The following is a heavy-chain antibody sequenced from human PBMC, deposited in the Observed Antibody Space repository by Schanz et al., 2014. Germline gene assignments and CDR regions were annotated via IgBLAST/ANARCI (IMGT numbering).Heavy chain of an antibody. CDR3: ARGGYSSGWYDRDIAHFDY. Sequence: QVQLVQSGAELRKPGTSVKVSCKTSGYTFSNDDINWVRQAIGQGPEWMGWMQPDSGKTHYAEKFQGRVAMTRDVSISTAYMELSSLRSDDTAVYYCARGGYSSGWYDRDIAHFDYWGQGTLVTVSS. V-gene: IGHV1-8*01. J-gene: IGHJ4*02. CDR2: MQPDSGKT. D-gene: IGHD6-19*01. CDR1: GYTFSNDD.